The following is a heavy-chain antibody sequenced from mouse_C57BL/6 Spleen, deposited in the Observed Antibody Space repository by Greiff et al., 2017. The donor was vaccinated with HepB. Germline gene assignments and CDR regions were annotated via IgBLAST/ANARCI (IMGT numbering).Heavy chain of an antibody. CDR3: ASSDSNYLAWFAY. CDR1: GYSFTDYN. J-gene: IGHJ3*01. Sequence: VQLKESGPELVKPGASVKISCKASGYSFTDYNMNWVKQSNGKSLEWIGVINPNYGTTSYNQKFKGKATLTVDQSSSTAYMQLNSLTSEDSAVYYCASSDSNYLAWFAYWGQGTLVTVSA. D-gene: IGHD2-5*01. CDR2: INPNYGTT. V-gene: IGHV1-39*01.